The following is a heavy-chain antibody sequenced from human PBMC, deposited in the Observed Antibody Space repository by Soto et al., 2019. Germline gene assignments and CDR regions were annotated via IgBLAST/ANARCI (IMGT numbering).Heavy chain of an antibody. CDR3: ARTEQQLVYFDY. Sequence: SETLSLTCTVSGGSISSYYWSWIRQPPGKGLEWIGYIYYSGSTNYNPSLKSRVTISVDTSKNQFSLKLSSVTAADTAVYYCARTEQQLVYFDYWGQGTLVTVSS. D-gene: IGHD6-13*01. J-gene: IGHJ4*02. CDR1: GGSISSYY. V-gene: IGHV4-59*08. CDR2: IYYSGST.